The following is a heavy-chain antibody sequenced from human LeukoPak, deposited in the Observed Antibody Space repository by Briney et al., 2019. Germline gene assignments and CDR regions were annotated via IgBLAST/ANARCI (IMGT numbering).Heavy chain of an antibody. CDR1: GFTFSNYA. V-gene: IGHV3-74*01. Sequence: PGGSLRLSCAASGFTFSNYAMSWVRQAPGKGLVWVSRINSDGSSTSYADSVKGRFTISRDNAKNSLYLQMNSLRAEDTAVYYCARAQYGDYAFDIWGQGTMVTVSS. J-gene: IGHJ3*02. CDR2: INSDGSST. D-gene: IGHD4-17*01. CDR3: ARAQYGDYAFDI.